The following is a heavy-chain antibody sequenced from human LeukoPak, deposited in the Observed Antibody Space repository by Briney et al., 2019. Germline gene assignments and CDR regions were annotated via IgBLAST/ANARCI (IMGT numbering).Heavy chain of an antibody. V-gene: IGHV4-59*08. Sequence: SETLSLTCTVSGGSISSYYWSWIRQPPGKGLEWIGYIYYSGSTNYNPSLKSRVTISVDTSKNQFSLKLSSVTAADTAVYYCARLDSSSYYGVDVWGQGTTVTVSS. J-gene: IGHJ6*02. D-gene: IGHD6-6*01. CDR2: IYYSGST. CDR3: ARLDSSSYYGVDV. CDR1: GGSISSYY.